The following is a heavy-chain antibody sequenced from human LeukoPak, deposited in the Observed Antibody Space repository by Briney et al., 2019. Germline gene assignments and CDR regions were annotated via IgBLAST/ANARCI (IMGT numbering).Heavy chain of an antibody. J-gene: IGHJ4*02. Sequence: PGGSLRLSCAASGFTFDDYGMSWVRQAPGKGLEGVSGINWNGGSTGYADSVKGRFTISRDNAKNSLYLQMNSLRAEDTALYYCARGHCSSTSCYAGFDYWGQGTLVTVSS. V-gene: IGHV3-20*04. D-gene: IGHD2-2*01. CDR3: ARGHCSSTSCYAGFDY. CDR1: GFTFDDYG. CDR2: INWNGGST.